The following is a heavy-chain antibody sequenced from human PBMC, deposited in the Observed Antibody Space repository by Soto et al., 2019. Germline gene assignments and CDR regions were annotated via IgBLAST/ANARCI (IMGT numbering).Heavy chain of an antibody. Sequence: PGGSLRLSCAASGFTFSSYGMHWVRQAPGKGLEWVAVISYDGSNKYYADSVKGRFTISRDNSKNTLYLQMNSLRAEDTAVYYCAKDAYDSSGYYHDYWGQGTLVTVSS. CDR3: AKDAYDSSGYYHDY. CDR1: GFTFSSYG. V-gene: IGHV3-30*18. J-gene: IGHJ4*02. D-gene: IGHD3-22*01. CDR2: ISYDGSNK.